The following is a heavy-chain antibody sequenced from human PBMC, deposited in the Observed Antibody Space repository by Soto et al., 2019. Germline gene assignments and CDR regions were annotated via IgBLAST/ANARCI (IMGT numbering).Heavy chain of an antibody. CDR3: TRGGRENNWNAGNFEY. V-gene: IGHV1-18*04. Sequence: GASVKVSCKAPGGTFSSYSINWVRQAPGQGLEWMGRVVPKIGNINFVRKFQGRLTLTADKSTRTAFLELSSLRPEDTAVYYCTRGGRENNWNAGNFEYWGQGPQVTVSS. CDR1: GGTFSSYS. D-gene: IGHD1-20*01. J-gene: IGHJ4*02. CDR2: VVPKIGNI.